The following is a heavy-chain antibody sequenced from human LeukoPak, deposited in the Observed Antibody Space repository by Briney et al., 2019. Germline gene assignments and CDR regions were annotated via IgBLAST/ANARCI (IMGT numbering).Heavy chain of an antibody. Sequence: GGSLRLSCAASGFTFSSYSMTWVRQAPGKGLEWVSSISSSSSYIYYADLVKGRFTISRDNAKNSLYLQMNSLRAEDTAVYYCARCREVIAAFDIWGQGTMVTVSS. CDR2: ISSSSSYI. V-gene: IGHV3-21*01. CDR1: GFTFSSYS. CDR3: ARCREVIAAFDI. J-gene: IGHJ3*02. D-gene: IGHD3-16*02.